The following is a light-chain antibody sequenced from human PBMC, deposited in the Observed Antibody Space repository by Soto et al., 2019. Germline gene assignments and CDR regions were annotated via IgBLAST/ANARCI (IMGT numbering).Light chain of an antibody. CDR1: SSNIGNNY. CDR2: DNN. Sequence: QSVLTQPPSVSAAPGQRVTISCSGSSSNIGNNYVAWYQHLPGAAPQLLIYDNNKRPSGIPDRFSGSKSGTSATLGITGLQTGDEADYYCGTWDSSLSAVVFGGGTKLTVL. J-gene: IGLJ2*01. CDR3: GTWDSSLSAVV. V-gene: IGLV1-51*01.